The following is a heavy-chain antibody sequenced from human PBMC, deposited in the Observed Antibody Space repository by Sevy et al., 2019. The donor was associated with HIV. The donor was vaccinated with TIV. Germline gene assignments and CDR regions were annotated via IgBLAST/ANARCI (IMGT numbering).Heavy chain of an antibody. CDR3: AKDIGTYSSGWYDAFDI. CDR1: GFTFSSYA. Sequence: GGSLRLSCAASGFTFSSYAMSWVRQAPGKGLEWVSAISGSGGSTYYADSVKGRFTISRDNAKNSLYLQMNSLRAEDTALYYCAKDIGTYSSGWYDAFDIWGQGTMVTVSS. D-gene: IGHD6-19*01. V-gene: IGHV3-23*01. J-gene: IGHJ3*02. CDR2: ISGSGGST.